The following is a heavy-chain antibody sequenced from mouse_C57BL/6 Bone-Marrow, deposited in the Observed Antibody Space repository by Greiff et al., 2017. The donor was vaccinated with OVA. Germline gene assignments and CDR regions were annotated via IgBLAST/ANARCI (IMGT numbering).Heavy chain of an antibody. CDR2: IYPRSGNT. Sequence: QVQLQQSGAELARPGASVKLSCKASGYTFTSYGISWVKQRTGQGLEWIGEIYPRSGNTYYNEKFKGKATLTADKSASTAYMELRSLTSEDASVYCCAKIYYDYDVRWYFDVWGTGTTVTVSS. CDR3: AKIYYDYDVRWYFDV. CDR1: GYTFTSYG. D-gene: IGHD2-4*01. V-gene: IGHV1-81*01. J-gene: IGHJ1*03.